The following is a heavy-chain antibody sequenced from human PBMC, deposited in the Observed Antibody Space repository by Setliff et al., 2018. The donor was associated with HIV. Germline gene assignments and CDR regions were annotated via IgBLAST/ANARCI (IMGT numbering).Heavy chain of an antibody. D-gene: IGHD3-10*01. Sequence: ETLSLTCTVSGGSIRSSSYYWGWIRQPPGKGLEWIGSMYYSGSTYYNPSLKSRVTISVDTSKNQFSLKLSSVTAADTAVYYCARGAMVRGVIIRLDYWGQGTLVTVSS. CDR2: MYYSGST. CDR1: GGSIRSSSYY. J-gene: IGHJ4*02. CDR3: ARGAMVRGVIIRLDY. V-gene: IGHV4-39*01.